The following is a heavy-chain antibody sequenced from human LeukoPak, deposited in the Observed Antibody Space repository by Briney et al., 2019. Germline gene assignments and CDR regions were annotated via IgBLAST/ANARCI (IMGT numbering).Heavy chain of an antibody. Sequence: SETLSLTCTVSGGSISSYYWSWIRQPPGKGLEWIGYIYYSGSTNYNPSLKSRVTISVDTSKNQFSLKLSSVTAADTAVYYCVADGLGTYYFDYGGQGTLVTVSA. CDR3: VADGLGTYYFDY. CDR1: GGSISSYY. CDR2: IYYSGST. V-gene: IGHV4-59*01. J-gene: IGHJ4*02.